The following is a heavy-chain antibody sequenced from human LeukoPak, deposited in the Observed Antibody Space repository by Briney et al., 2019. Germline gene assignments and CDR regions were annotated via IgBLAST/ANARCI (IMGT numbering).Heavy chain of an antibody. CDR2: INHSGST. CDR1: GETFIHNF. CDR3: AAGGYDILTGHKADY. J-gene: IGHJ4*02. V-gene: IGHV4-34*08. Sequence: SETLSLTCAVYGETFIHNFWTWLRQPPGKGLEWIGQINHSGSTNYNPSLKRRVTISVDTSKNQFSLKVNSVTAADTAVYYCAAGGYDILTGHKADYWGQGTLVTVSS. D-gene: IGHD3-9*01.